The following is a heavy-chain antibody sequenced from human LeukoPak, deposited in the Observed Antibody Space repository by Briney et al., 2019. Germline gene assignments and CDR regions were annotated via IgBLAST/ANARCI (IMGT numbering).Heavy chain of an antibody. CDR1: GFTFSSYS. D-gene: IGHD2-15*01. Sequence: GGSLRLSCAASGFTFSSYSMNWVRRAPGKGLEWVSAISGSGGSTYYADSVKGRFTISRDNSKNTLYLQMNSLRAEDTAVYYCARATGYCSGGSCYSFDYWGQGTLVTVSS. CDR3: ARATGYCSGGSCYSFDY. V-gene: IGHV3-23*01. CDR2: ISGSGGST. J-gene: IGHJ4*02.